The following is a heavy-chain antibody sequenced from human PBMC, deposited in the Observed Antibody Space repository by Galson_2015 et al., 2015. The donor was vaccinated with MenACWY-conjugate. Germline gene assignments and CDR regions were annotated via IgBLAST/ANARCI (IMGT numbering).Heavy chain of an antibody. D-gene: IGHD6-19*01. Sequence: SETLSLTCTVSGGSISSYYWNWIRQPPDKGLEWIGYIYYSGSTNYNPSLKSRVTISVDTSKNQFSLKLSSVTAADTAVYYCARTIKDSSGWYEGDAFDIWGQGTMVTVSS. CDR2: IYYSGST. J-gene: IGHJ3*02. CDR1: GGSISSYY. V-gene: IGHV4-59*08. CDR3: ARTIKDSSGWYEGDAFDI.